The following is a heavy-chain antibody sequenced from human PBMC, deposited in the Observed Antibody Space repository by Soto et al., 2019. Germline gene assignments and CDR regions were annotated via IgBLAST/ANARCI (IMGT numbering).Heavy chain of an antibody. CDR2: INSDGSST. CDR1: GFTFSSYW. Sequence: GGSLRLSCAASGFTFSSYWMHWVRQALGKGLVWVSRINSDGSSTSYADSVKGRFTISRDNAKNTLYLQMNSLRAEDTAVYYCASFLPTTGTTGIDYWGQGTLVTVSS. CDR3: ASFLPTTGTTGIDY. D-gene: IGHD1-7*01. V-gene: IGHV3-74*01. J-gene: IGHJ4*02.